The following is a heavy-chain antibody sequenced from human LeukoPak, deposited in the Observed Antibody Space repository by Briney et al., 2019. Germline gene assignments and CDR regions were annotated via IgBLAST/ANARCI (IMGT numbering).Heavy chain of an antibody. Sequence: SETLSLTCTVSGGSISSSSYYWGWIRQPPGKGLEWIGSIYYSGSTYYNPSLKSRVTISVDTSKNQFSLKLSSVTAADTAVYYCARDDRWTGYALLDVWGKGTTVTVSS. CDR3: ARDDRWTGYALLDV. V-gene: IGHV4-39*02. J-gene: IGHJ6*04. CDR2: IYYSGST. D-gene: IGHD3/OR15-3a*01. CDR1: GGSISSSSYY.